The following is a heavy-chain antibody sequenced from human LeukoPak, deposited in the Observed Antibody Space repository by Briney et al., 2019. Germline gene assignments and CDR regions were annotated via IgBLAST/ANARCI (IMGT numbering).Heavy chain of an antibody. CDR1: GDSISINDYY. V-gene: IGHV4-39*01. CDR2: IYYTGST. D-gene: IGHD6-19*01. J-gene: IGHJ4*02. CDR3: ARHSGWYRFDY. Sequence: SETLSLTCVVSGDSISINDYYWGWIRQSPGKGLEWIGSIYYTGSTSYDPSLKSRVTISVDTSTNQFSLKLSSVTAANTAVYYCARHSGWYRFDYWGQGTLVTVSS.